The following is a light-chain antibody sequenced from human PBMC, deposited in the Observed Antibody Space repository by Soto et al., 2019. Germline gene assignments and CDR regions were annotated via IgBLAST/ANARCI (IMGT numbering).Light chain of an antibody. V-gene: IGKV3-15*01. CDR1: QTIGSN. J-gene: IGKJ1*01. Sequence: DIVMTQSPATLSVSPGERATLSCRASQTIGSNLAWYQQKPGQTPMLLIFNASTRAAGIPTRFSGSGSGPDFTLTINSLQSEDFAVYYCQQYDVWWTFGQGTKVDI. CDR2: NAS. CDR3: QQYDVWWT.